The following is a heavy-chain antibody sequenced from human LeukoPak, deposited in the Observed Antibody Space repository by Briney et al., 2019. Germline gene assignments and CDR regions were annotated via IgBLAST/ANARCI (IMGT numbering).Heavy chain of an antibody. D-gene: IGHD4-17*01. J-gene: IGHJ4*02. CDR2: IYSGGST. CDR3: ARDFNGDYVDY. Sequence: PGGSLRLSCAASGFTFSGSAMSWVRQAPGKGLEWVSVIYSGGSTYYADSVKGRFTISRDNSKNRLYLQMNSLRAEDTAVYYCARDFNGDYVDYWGQGTLVTVSS. CDR1: GFTFSGSA. V-gene: IGHV3-53*01.